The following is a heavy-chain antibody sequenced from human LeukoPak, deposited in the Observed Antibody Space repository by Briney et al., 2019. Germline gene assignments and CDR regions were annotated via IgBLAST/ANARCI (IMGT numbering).Heavy chain of an antibody. D-gene: IGHD1-26*01. CDR3: ARAAGGSVHYYYMDV. CDR2: IYYSGST. CDR1: GRSISPYY. Sequence: SETLSLTCTVSGRSISPYYWSWIPEPPGKGLEWIGYIYYSGSTNYKPSLKSRVTISVDTSKNQFSLKLSSLTPADTAAYYCARAAGGSVHYYYMDVWGKGTTVTVSS. V-gene: IGHV4-59*01. J-gene: IGHJ6*03.